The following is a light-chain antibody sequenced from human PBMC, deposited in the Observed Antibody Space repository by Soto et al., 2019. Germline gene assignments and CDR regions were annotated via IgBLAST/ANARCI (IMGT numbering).Light chain of an antibody. CDR1: QSLLHSNGYNY. CDR2: LGS. CDR3: MNRTHSTIT. V-gene: IGKV2-28*01. J-gene: IGKJ5*01. Sequence: DIVMTQSPLSLPVTPGEPASISCRSSQSLLHSNGYNYLDWYLQKPGQSPQLLIYLGSNRSSGVPDRLSGSGSGTAFRLKISRAELEDVGVYYSMNRTHSTITFSQRTRRAIK.